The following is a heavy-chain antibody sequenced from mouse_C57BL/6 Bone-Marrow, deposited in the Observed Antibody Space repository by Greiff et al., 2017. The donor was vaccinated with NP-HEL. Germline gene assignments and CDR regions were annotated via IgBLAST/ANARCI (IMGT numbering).Heavy chain of an antibody. CDR2: IDPENGDT. CDR1: GFNIKDDY. Sequence: DVQLQASGAELVRPGASVKLSCTASGFNIKDDYMHWVKQRPEQGLEWIGWIDPENGDTEYASKFQGKATITADTSSNTAYLQLSSLTSEDTAVYYCTTVITTVYWGQGTPLTVSS. J-gene: IGHJ2*01. V-gene: IGHV14-4*01. CDR3: TTVITTVY. D-gene: IGHD1-1*01.